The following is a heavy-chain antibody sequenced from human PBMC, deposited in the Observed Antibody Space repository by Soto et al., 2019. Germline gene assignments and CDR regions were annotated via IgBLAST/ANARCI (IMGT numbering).Heavy chain of an antibody. D-gene: IGHD2-21*02. CDR2: ISSSGYSA. CDR1: GFTYNNYA. V-gene: IGHV3-23*01. J-gene: IGHJ4*02. CDR3: AKGSVVVAAKFDS. Sequence: EVQLLESGGALVQPGVSLSLSCAASGFTYNNYAMCWVRQAPGKGLEWVSAISSSGYSAYYADSVKGRFTISRDNSRNTMFLQMNKLSAEDTAGYYCAKGSVVVAAKFDSWGQGTQVTVSS.